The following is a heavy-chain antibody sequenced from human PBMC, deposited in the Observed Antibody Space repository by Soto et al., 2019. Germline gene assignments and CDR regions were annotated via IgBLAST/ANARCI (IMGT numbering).Heavy chain of an antibody. CDR1: GDSISSGDYS. V-gene: IGHV4-30-2*05. CDR3: ARVYSGSYSDS. J-gene: IGHJ4*02. CDR2: IYHSGST. Sequence: SKTLSLTCAVSGDSISSGDYSWSWIRQPPGKGLEWIGYIYHSGSTYYNPSLKSRVTISVDTSKNQFSLKLSSVTAADTAVYYCARVYSGSYSDSWGQGTLVTVSS. D-gene: IGHD1-26*01.